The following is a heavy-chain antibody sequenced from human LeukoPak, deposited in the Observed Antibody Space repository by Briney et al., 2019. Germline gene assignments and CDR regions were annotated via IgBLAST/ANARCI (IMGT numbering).Heavy chain of an antibody. CDR2: IIPIFGTA. Sequence: SVKVSCKASGGTFSSYAINWVRQAPGQGLEWMGGIIPIFGTANYAQKFQGRVTITTDESTSTAYMELSSLRSEDTAVYYCARAAVAYCGGDCYMDVWGKGTTVTVSS. CDR3: ARAAVAYCGGDCYMDV. J-gene: IGHJ6*03. V-gene: IGHV1-69*05. CDR1: GGTFSSYA. D-gene: IGHD2-21*01.